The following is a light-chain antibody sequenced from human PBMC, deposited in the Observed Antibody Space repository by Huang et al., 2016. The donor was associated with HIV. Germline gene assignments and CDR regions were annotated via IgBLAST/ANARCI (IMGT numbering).Light chain of an antibody. J-gene: IGKJ4*01. CDR1: QSVGNY. V-gene: IGKV3-11*01. CDR2: YKS. CDR3: QQRSSGVT. Sequence: IVLTQSPATLSWYPGERVTLSCRASQSVGNYIAWYQQHPGQSPRLLIYYKSNRATGTPVRFSGSGSGTDFALTISNLESEDFAVYYCQQRSSGVTFGGGTKVQVK.